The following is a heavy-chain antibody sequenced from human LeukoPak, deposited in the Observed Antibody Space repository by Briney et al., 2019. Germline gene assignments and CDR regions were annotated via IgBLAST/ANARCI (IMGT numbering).Heavy chain of an antibody. D-gene: IGHD3-9*01. V-gene: IGHV1-69*06. J-gene: IGHJ6*03. CDR1: GGTFSSYA. Sequence: GSSVKVSCKASGGTFSSYAISWVRQAPGQGLEWMGGIIPIFGTANYAQKFQGRVTITADKSTSTAYMELSSLRSEDTAVYYCARGHDILTGYYFSSYYYYYMDVWGKGTTVTVSS. CDR2: IIPIFGTA. CDR3: ARGHDILTGYYFSSYYYYYMDV.